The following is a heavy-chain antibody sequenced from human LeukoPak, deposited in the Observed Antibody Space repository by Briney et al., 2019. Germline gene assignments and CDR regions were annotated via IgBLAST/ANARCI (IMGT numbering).Heavy chain of an antibody. Sequence: GGSLRLSCAASGFTFSNAWMSWVRQAPGKGLEWVGRIKTKTDGGTTDYAAPVKGRFSISRGDSKNTLYLQMNSLRDEDTAVYYCATSGDGAAAGYYYYYYMDVWGKGTTVTISS. CDR1: GFTFSNAW. CDR2: IKTKTDGGTT. V-gene: IGHV3-15*01. J-gene: IGHJ6*03. D-gene: IGHD6-13*01. CDR3: ATSGDGAAAGYYYYYYMDV.